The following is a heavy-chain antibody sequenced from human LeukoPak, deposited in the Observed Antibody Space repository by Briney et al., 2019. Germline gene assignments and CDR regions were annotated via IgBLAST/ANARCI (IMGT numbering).Heavy chain of an antibody. D-gene: IGHD2/OR15-2a*01. Sequence: GGSLRLSCAASGITFSSYWMHWVRQAPGKGLVWVSRITSDGSNTNYADSVKGRFTISRDNAKNTLYLHMNSLRAEDTALYYCAKGGTTFDFWGQGTLATVSS. J-gene: IGHJ4*02. CDR2: ITSDGSNT. CDR3: AKGGTTFDF. V-gene: IGHV3-74*01. CDR1: GITFSSYW.